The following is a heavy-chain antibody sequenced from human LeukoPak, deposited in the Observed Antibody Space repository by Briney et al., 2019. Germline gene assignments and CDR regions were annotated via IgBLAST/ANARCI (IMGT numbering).Heavy chain of an antibody. V-gene: IGHV1-18*01. Sequence: GASVKVSCKASGYTFSRYAITWVRQAPGQGLEWMGWISAYNGNTNYVQKLQDRVTVTTDTSTSTAYMEMRSLRSDDTAVYYCARLGEAVGVLTSDYYYMDVWGKGTPVIVSS. CDR1: GYTFSRYA. CDR3: ARLGEAVGVLTSDYYYMDV. J-gene: IGHJ6*03. D-gene: IGHD3-16*01. CDR2: ISAYNGNT.